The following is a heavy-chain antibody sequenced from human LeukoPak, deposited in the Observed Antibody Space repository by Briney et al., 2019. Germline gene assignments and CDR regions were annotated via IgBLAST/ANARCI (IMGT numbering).Heavy chain of an antibody. J-gene: IGHJ4*02. CDR2: ISYDGSNK. CDR3: AKDYQRVLDY. V-gene: IGHV3-30*18. Sequence: GRSLRLSCAASGFTFSSYGMHWVRQAPGKGLEWLAVISYDGSNKYYADSVKGRFTISRDNSKNTLYLQMNSLRAEDTAVYYCAKDYQRVLDYWGQGTLVTVSS. CDR1: GFTFSSYG.